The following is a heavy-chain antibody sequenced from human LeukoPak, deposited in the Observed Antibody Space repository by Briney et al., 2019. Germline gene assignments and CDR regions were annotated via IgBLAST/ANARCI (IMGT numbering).Heavy chain of an antibody. J-gene: IGHJ4*02. D-gene: IGHD1-26*01. V-gene: IGHV7-4-1*02. CDR1: GYTFTSYA. Sequence: GASVKVSCKASGYTFTSYAMNWVRQAPGQGLEWMGWINTNTGNPTYAQGFTGRFVFSLDTSVSTTYLQISSLRAEDTAVYYCARGGVGAPRPSDYWGQGTLVTVSS. CDR3: ARGGVGAPRPSDY. CDR2: INTNTGNP.